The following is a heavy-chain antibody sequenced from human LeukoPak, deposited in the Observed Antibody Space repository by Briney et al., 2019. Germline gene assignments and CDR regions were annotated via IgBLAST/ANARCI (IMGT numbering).Heavy chain of an antibody. J-gene: IGHJ4*02. CDR1: GCTFSSYA. CDR2: IIPIFATP. D-gene: IGHD3-9*01. CDR3: ARGPLYYDLSTGYPPSEMYYFDY. Sequence: SVKVSCKASGCTFSSYAVSWVRQAPGQGLEWIGGIIPIFATPDYAQKFRGRVSITTDESTSTAYMELSSLRSEDTALYYCARGPLYYDLSTGYPPSEMYYFDYWGQGTLVTVSS. V-gene: IGHV1-69*05.